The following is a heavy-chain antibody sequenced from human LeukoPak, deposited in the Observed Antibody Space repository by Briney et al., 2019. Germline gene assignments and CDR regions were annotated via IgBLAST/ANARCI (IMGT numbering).Heavy chain of an antibody. D-gene: IGHD3-16*01. CDR1: GFTFSSSW. Sequence: GGSLRLSCAASGFTFSSSWMRWVRQAPGKGLEWVANIKQDGSEKYYVDSVKGRFTISRDNAKNSLYLQMNSLRTDDTAVYYFEREGAFDYWGQGTLVTVSS. CDR3: EREGAFDY. V-gene: IGHV3-7*01. J-gene: IGHJ4*01. CDR2: IKQDGSEK.